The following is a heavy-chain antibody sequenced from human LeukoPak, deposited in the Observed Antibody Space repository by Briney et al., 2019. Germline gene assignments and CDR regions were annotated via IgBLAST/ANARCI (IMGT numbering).Heavy chain of an antibody. Sequence: GGFLRLSCAASGFTFSSHSMNWVRQAPGKGLEWVSSISSSTTYIYYADSVKGRFTISRDNAKNSLNLQMNSLRAEDTAVYYCARDGNIAACDYWGQGTLVTVSS. CDR3: ARDGNIAACDY. V-gene: IGHV3-21*01. J-gene: IGHJ4*02. D-gene: IGHD6-25*01. CDR2: ISSSTTYI. CDR1: GFTFSSHS.